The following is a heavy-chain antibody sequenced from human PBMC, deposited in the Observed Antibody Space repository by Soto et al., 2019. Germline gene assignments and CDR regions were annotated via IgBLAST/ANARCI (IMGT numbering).Heavy chain of an antibody. V-gene: IGHV4-59*08. D-gene: IGHD1-26*01. J-gene: IGHJ4*02. CDR3: ARGPSGDKVDS. Sequence: SETLSLTCTVSGGSISSYYWSWIRQPPGKGLEWIGYIDYSRSTNYNPSLKSRVTISVDTSKNQFSLKLTSVTAADTAVYYCARGPSGDKVDSWGQGTLVTVSS. CDR1: GGSISSYY. CDR2: IDYSRST.